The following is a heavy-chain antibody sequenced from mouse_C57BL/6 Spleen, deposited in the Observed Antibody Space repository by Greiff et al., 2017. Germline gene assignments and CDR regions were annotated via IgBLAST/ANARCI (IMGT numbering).Heavy chain of an antibody. D-gene: IGHD1-1*01. V-gene: IGHV1-59*01. CDR2: IDPSDSST. CDR1: GYTFTSYW. J-gene: IGHJ2*01. CDR3: ARKRYCSSYYFDY. Sequence: VQLQQPGAELVRPGTSVKLSCTASGYTFTSYWMHWVKQRPGQGLEWIGVIDPSDSSTNYTPNFHGKATFTVATSSNTADLQLSSLTSEDSAVYYCARKRYCSSYYFDYWGQGTPVTVSS.